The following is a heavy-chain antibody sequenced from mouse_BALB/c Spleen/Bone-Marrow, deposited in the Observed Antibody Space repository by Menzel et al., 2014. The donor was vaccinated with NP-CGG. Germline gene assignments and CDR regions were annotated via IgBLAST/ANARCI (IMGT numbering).Heavy chain of an antibody. J-gene: IGHJ3*01. Sequence: LVESGAELVKPGASVKLSCKASGYTFTSYYMYWVKQRPGQGLEWIGEINPSNGGTNFNEKFKSKATLTVDKSSSTAYMQLSSLTSEDSAVYYCTREGGSPFAYWGQGTLVTVSA. CDR2: INPSNGGT. CDR3: TREGGSPFAY. V-gene: IGHV1S81*02. D-gene: IGHD1-1*02. CDR1: GYTFTSYY.